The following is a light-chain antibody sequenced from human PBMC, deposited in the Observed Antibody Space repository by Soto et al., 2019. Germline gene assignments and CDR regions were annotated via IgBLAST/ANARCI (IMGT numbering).Light chain of an antibody. CDR2: DAS. V-gene: IGKV3D-20*02. CDR3: QQRSDWHPIT. J-gene: IGKJ5*01. Sequence: EILLTQYPGTLSLSPGERATLSCRASQSVSSRYLAWYQQKPGQAPRLLIYDASNRATGIPASFSGSGSGTDFTLTISSLETQDFAVYYCQQRSDWHPITFGQGTRLEIK. CDR1: QSVSSRY.